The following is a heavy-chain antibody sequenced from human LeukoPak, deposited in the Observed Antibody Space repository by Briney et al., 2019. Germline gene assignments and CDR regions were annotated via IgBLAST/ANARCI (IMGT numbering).Heavy chain of an antibody. D-gene: IGHD2-2*01. J-gene: IGHJ5*02. CDR3: AREGRPWGYCSSTTCYPFNWFDP. CDR1: GFTSSTYG. Sequence: GGSLRLSCAPSGFTSSTYGMTWVRQAPGMGLEWVSSITGSGESTYYAASVKGRFTISRDSSKNTLSLQMNSLRPDDTAIYYCAREGRPWGYCSSTTCYPFNWFDPWGQGTLVTVSS. CDR2: ITGSGEST. V-gene: IGHV3-23*01.